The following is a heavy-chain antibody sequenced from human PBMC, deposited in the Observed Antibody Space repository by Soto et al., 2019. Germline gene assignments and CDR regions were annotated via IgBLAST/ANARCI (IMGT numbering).Heavy chain of an antibody. D-gene: IGHD2-15*01. CDR2: IYYSGST. Sequence: PSETLFLTCTVSGGSISSGGYYWSWIRQHPGKGLEWIGYIYYSGSTYYNPSLKSRVTISVDTSKNQFSLKLSSVTAADTAVYYCARGRQWYYFDYWGQGTLVTVSS. CDR3: ARGRQWYYFDY. V-gene: IGHV4-31*03. CDR1: GGSISSGGYY. J-gene: IGHJ4*02.